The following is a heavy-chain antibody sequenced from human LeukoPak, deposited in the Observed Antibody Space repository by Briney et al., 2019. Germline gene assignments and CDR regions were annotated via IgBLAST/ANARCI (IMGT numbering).Heavy chain of an antibody. D-gene: IGHD6-19*01. J-gene: IGHJ4*02. CDR3: ATYSSGWYYFDY. CDR2: IYSSGST. Sequence: AETLSLTCTVSGGSTSSSASYWAWIRQPPGKGLEWIGNIYSSGSTYYNPSLKSRVTISVDTSKNQFSLKLSSVTAADTAVYYCATYSSGWYYFDYWGQGTLVTVSS. CDR1: GGSTSSSASY. V-gene: IGHV4-39*01.